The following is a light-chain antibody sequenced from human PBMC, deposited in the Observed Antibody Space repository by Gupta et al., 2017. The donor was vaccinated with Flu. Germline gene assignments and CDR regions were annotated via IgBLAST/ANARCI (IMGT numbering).Light chain of an antibody. Sequence: EIVLTQSPPTLSLSPGERATLSCRASQSVRGYLDWYQKKPSQAPMLLIYDASNGAKAIPATCSGSGGGTDLNFTINSRELEDFEVYYCQQLNVWHPLFTFGHGTKVDIK. V-gene: IGKV3-11*01. J-gene: IGKJ3*01. CDR3: QQLNVWHPLFT. CDR2: DAS. CDR1: QSVRGY.